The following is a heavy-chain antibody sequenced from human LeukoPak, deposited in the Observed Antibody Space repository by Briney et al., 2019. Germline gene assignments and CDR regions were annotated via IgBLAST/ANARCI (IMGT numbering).Heavy chain of an antibody. D-gene: IGHD1-26*01. V-gene: IGHV4-39*07. Sequence: PSETLSLTCTVSGGSISSSSYYWGWIRQPPGKGLEWIGSIYYSGSTYYNPSLKSRVTISVDTSKNQFSLKLSSVTAADTAVYYCAATRSHWFDPWGQGTLVTVSS. J-gene: IGHJ5*02. CDR1: GGSISSSSYY. CDR3: AATRSHWFDP. CDR2: IYYSGST.